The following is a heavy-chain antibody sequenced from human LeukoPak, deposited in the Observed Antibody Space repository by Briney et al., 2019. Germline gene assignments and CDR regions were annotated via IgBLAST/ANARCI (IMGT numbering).Heavy chain of an antibody. CDR2: TYSDNT. J-gene: IGHJ4*02. Sequence: GVTLTLSCAASRFTCSSFGMSWHPPAPGKGWEGVSFTYSDNTHYSDNVKGRFTISRDNSKNTLYLQMNSLRAEDTAVYYCANVETAIIGLLDYWGQGTLVTVSS. V-gene: IGHV3-23*03. CDR1: RFTCSSFG. CDR3: ANVETAIIGLLDY. D-gene: IGHD5-18*01.